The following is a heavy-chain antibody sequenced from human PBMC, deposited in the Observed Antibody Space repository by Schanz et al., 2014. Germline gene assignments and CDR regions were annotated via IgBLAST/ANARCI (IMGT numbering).Heavy chain of an antibody. V-gene: IGHV3-7*01. Sequence: EVQLVESGGGLVQPGGSLTLSCAASGFTFSTYGMHWVRQAPGRGLEWVANIRQDVRAKYYVDSVKGRFTISRDNIASSLFLQMNSLRAEDSAVYYCARGLIVGDGQHFYFSYGLDVWGQGTTVTVSS. CDR1: GFTFSTYG. D-gene: IGHD1-26*01. CDR2: IRQDVRAK. CDR3: ARGLIVGDGQHFYFSYGLDV. J-gene: IGHJ6*02.